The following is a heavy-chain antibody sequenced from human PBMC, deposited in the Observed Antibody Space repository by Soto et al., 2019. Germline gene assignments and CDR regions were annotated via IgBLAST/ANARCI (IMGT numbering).Heavy chain of an antibody. CDR1: GFTFSSYS. Sequence: GGSLRLSCAASGFTFSSYSMNWVRQAPGKGLEWVANISQDGSEKYYVDSVKGRFTISRDNAKNSLYLQMNSLRAEDTAVYYCARAQGGYSGYDFGYWGQGTLVTVSS. J-gene: IGHJ4*02. V-gene: IGHV3-7*01. CDR3: ARAQGGYSGYDFGY. D-gene: IGHD5-12*01. CDR2: ISQDGSEK.